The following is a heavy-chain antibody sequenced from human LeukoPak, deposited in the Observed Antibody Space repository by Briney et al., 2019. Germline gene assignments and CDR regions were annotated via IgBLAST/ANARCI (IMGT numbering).Heavy chain of an antibody. CDR3: AKDRGSREDGMDV. CDR2: IWYDGNNK. Sequence: QPGGSLRLSCAASGFTFSSYGMHWVRQAPGKGLEWVAVIWYDGNNKYYADFVKGGFTISRENSKNTRYLKMNGLRAEDRAVYNCAKDRGSREDGMDVWGQGTTVTVSS. CDR1: GFTFSSYG. J-gene: IGHJ6*02. V-gene: IGHV3-33*06. D-gene: IGHD1-1*01.